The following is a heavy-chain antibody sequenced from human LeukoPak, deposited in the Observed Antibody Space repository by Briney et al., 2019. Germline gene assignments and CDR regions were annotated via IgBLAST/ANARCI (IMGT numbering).Heavy chain of an antibody. V-gene: IGHV4-4*02. J-gene: IGHJ4*02. CDR3: ARWIPVAGTIDM. D-gene: IGHD6-19*01. CDR1: GDSISSNNW. Sequence: SGTLSLTCAVSGDSISSNNWWTWVRQPPGKGLEWIGEIYHSGSTNYNPSLKSRVTISIDKSKNQFSLKLTSVTAADTAVYYCARWIPVAGTIDMWGQGTLVTVSS. CDR2: IYHSGST.